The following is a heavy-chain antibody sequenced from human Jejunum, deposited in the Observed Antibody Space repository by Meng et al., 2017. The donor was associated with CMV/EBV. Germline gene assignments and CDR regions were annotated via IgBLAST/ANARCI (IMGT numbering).Heavy chain of an antibody. V-gene: IGHV3-30-3*01. CDR3: ARDRWYYYDSSDGGWFDP. D-gene: IGHD3-22*01. CDR2: ISNDGSNK. J-gene: IGHJ5*02. Sequence: FSSYAMRWVRQAPGKGLEWVAVISNDGSNKYYADSVKGRFTISRDNSKNTLYLQMNSLRAEDTAVYYCARDRWYYYDSSDGGWFDPWGQGTLVTVSS. CDR1: FSSYA.